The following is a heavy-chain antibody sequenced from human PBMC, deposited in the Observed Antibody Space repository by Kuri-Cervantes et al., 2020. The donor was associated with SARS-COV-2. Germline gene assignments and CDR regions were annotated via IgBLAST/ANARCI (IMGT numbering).Heavy chain of an antibody. V-gene: IGHV4-61*09. Sequence: SETLSLTCAVSGVSVSGGTYYWSWIRQPARKGLEWIGHLDTSGSTTYNPSLKSRVTISVDTSKNQFPLKLSSVTAADTAVYYCARQITYCSRTSCYTPAPFDIWGQGTMVT. CDR1: GVSVSGGTYY. CDR2: LDTSGST. CDR3: ARQITYCSRTSCYTPAPFDI. D-gene: IGHD2-2*02. J-gene: IGHJ3*02.